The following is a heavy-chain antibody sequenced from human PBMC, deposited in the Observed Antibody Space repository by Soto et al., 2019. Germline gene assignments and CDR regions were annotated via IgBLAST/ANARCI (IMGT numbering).Heavy chain of an antibody. Sequence: PGPGREWVAASSGRGGSTYYADSVQRRFTISRDNPKNTPYLQMNSLRVEATAVYYWARAGPFFFKQKTAYEMFD. CDR3: ARAGPFFFKQKTAYEMFD. V-gene: IGHV3-23*01. CDR2: SSGRGGST. D-gene: IGHD2-21*01. J-gene: IGHJ2*01.